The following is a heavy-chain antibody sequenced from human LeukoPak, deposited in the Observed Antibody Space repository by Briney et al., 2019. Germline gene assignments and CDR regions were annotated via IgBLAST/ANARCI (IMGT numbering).Heavy chain of an antibody. CDR2: ISAYYGNT. D-gene: IGHD3-3*01. Sequence: ASVKVSCKASGYTFTSYGISWVRQAPGQGLEWMGWISAYYGNTNYAQKLQGRVTMTTDTSTSTAYMELRSLRSDDTAVYYCASGPYYGFWSASLEYFQHWGQGTLVTVSS. V-gene: IGHV1-18*01. CDR3: ASGPYYGFWSASLEYFQH. J-gene: IGHJ1*01. CDR1: GYTFTSYG.